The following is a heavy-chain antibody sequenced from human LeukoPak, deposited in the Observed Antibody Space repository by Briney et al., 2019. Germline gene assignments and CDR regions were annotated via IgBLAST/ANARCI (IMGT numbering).Heavy chain of an antibody. Sequence: SETLSLTCTVSGGSISSSSYYWGWIRQPPGKGLEWIGSIYYSGSTYYNPSLKSRVTISVDTSKNQFSLKLSSVTAADTAVYYCARHLRSIVGATYNWFDPWGQGTLVTVSS. V-gene: IGHV4-39*01. CDR3: ARHLRSIVGATYNWFDP. CDR2: IYYSGST. J-gene: IGHJ5*02. CDR1: GGSISSSSYY. D-gene: IGHD1-26*01.